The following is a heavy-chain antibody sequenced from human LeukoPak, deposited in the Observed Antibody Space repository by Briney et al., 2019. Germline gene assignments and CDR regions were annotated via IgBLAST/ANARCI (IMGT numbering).Heavy chain of an antibody. CDR2: INHSGST. CDR1: GGSFSGYY. D-gene: IGHD6-13*01. Sequence: SETLSLTCAVYGGSFSGYYWSWIRQPPGKGLEWIGEINHSGSTNYNPSLKSRVTISVDTSRNQFSLKLSSVTAADTAVYYCARARLRHWGSSCPTCWFDPWGQGTLVTVSP. J-gene: IGHJ5*02. V-gene: IGHV4-34*01. CDR3: ARARLRHWGSSCPTCWFDP.